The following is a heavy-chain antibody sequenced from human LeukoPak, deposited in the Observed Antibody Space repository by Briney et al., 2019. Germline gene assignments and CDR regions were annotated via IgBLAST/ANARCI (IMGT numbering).Heavy chain of an antibody. D-gene: IGHD5-24*01. J-gene: IGHJ4*02. CDR2: IYSGGST. CDR1: GFTVSSNY. V-gene: IGHV3-53*01. CDR3: ARESRDGHNFDY. Sequence: GGSLRLSCAASGFTVSSNYMSWVRQAPGKWLEWVSVIYSGGSTYYADSVKGRFTISRDNSKNTLYLQMNSLRAEDTAVYYCARESRDGHNFDYWGQGTRVTVSS.